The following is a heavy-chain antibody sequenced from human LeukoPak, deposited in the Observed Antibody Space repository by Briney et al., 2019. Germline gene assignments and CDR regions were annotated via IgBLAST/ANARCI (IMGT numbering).Heavy chain of an antibody. CDR2: INHSGST. V-gene: IGHV4-34*01. Sequence: SETLSLTCAVYGGSFSGYYWSWIRQPPGKGLEWIGEINHSGSTNYNPSPKSRVTISVDTSKNQFSLKLSSVTAADTAVYYCARVSGSYYHYYMDVWGKGTTVTVSS. CDR1: GGSFSGYY. D-gene: IGHD1-26*01. CDR3: ARVSGSYYHYYMDV. J-gene: IGHJ6*03.